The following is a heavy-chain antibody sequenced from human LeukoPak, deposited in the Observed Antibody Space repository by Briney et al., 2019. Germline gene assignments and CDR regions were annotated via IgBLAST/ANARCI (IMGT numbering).Heavy chain of an antibody. CDR3: ARVGDHYYDSSGFDY. Sequence: PSETLSLTCTVSGGSISSSSYYWGWIRQPPGTGLEWIGSIYYSGSTYYNPSLKSRVTISVDTSKNQFSLKLSSVTAADTAVYYCARVGDHYYDSSGFDYWGQGTLVTVSS. CDR2: IYYSGST. V-gene: IGHV4-39*01. D-gene: IGHD3-22*01. J-gene: IGHJ4*02. CDR1: GGSISSSSYY.